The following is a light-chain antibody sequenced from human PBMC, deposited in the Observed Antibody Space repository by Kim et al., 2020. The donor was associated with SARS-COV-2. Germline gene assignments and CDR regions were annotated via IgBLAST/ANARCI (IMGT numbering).Light chain of an antibody. CDR3: QQYDSSRGFT. V-gene: IGKV3-20*01. CDR2: GAA. Sequence: EIVLTQSPGTLSLSPGERATLSCRASQSVSSSYLAWYQQKPGQAPRLLIYGAASRATGIPDRCSGSGSATDFTITISRLEPEDYAVYYCQQYDSSRGFTFGHGTKVDIK. J-gene: IGKJ3*01. CDR1: QSVSSSY.